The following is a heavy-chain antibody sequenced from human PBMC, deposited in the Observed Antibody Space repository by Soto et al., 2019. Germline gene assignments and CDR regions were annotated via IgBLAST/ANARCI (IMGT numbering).Heavy chain of an antibody. J-gene: IGHJ4*02. Sequence: EVQLLESGGGLVQPGGSLRLSCAASGFTFSSYAMSWVRQAPGKGLEWVSAISGSGGSTYYADSVKGRFTISRDNSKNTLYLQMNRLRAEDTAVYYCAKHSTYSDTLTGYSYLYYCDYWGQGTLVTVSS. D-gene: IGHD3-9*01. CDR1: GFTFSSYA. CDR2: ISGSGGST. V-gene: IGHV3-23*01. CDR3: AKHSTYSDTLTGYSYLYYCDY.